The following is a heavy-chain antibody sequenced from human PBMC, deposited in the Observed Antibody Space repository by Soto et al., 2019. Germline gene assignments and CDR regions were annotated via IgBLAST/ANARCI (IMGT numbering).Heavy chain of an antibody. J-gene: IGHJ3*02. CDR1: GYTFTSYG. D-gene: IGHD3-10*01. V-gene: IGHV1-18*01. CDR2: ISAYNGNT. CDR3: ARVWFGELSPPDAFDI. Sequence: ASVKVSCKASGYTFTSYGISWVRQAPGQGLEWMGWISAYNGNTNYAQKLQGRVTMTTDTSTSTAYMELRSLRSDDTAVYYCARVWFGELSPPDAFDIWGQGTMVTVSS.